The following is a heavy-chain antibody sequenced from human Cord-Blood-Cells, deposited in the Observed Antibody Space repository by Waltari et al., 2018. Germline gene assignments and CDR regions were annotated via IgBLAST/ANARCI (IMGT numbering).Heavy chain of an antibody. Sequence: QVQLQESGPGLVKPSETLSLTCTVSGGSISSYYWSWIRQPAGTGLEWIGRIHTRGSTNYNPSLKSRVTMAVDTSKNQFSLKLSSVTAADTAVYYCARDGSRYYYYGMDVWGQGTTVTVSS. CDR1: GGSISSYY. CDR2: IHTRGST. CDR3: ARDGSRYYYYGMDV. J-gene: IGHJ6*02. V-gene: IGHV4-4*07.